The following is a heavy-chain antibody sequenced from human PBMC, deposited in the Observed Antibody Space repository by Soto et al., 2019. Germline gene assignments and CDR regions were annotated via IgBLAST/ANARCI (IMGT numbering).Heavy chain of an antibody. D-gene: IGHD6-13*01. CDR3: ARVSAGGTRWFDS. Sequence: QVQLQESGPGLVKPSQTLSLTCSVSGGSISTGAWYWSWVREHPGKGLEWIGDIYNRGTTSYNPSLGSRVTISRDTSKNQVSLKVNSVTAADTAVYYCARVSAGGTRWFDSWGQGIRVTVSS. V-gene: IGHV4-31*03. CDR2: IYNRGTT. J-gene: IGHJ5*01. CDR1: GGSISTGAWY.